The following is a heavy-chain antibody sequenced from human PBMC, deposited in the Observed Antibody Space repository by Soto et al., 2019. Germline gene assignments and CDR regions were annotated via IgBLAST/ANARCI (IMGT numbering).Heavy chain of an antibody. CDR1: GFTFSSFG. J-gene: IGHJ4*02. D-gene: IGHD4-17*01. CDR3: AKDRWGDFGDLNLPGY. Sequence: QVLLVESGGGVVQPGRSLRISCAVSGFTFSSFGMHWVRQAPGKGLEWVAVISDDGGSKHYADSVNVRFTISRDNSNNTLYLQMDSLGAEDTAVYYCAKDRWGDFGDLNLPGYWGQGTMVTVSS. CDR2: ISDDGGSK. V-gene: IGHV3-30*18.